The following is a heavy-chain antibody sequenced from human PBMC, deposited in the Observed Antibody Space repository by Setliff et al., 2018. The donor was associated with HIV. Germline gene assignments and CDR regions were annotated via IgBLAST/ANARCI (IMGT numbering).Heavy chain of an antibody. Sequence: GGSLRLSCAASGFTFRNHAMHWVRQAPGKGLEWVAVISYDGSNKFYADSVKGRFTISRDNSKNTLYLQMNSLRAEDTAVYYCAREISRYSGYEGRMDYFDYWGQGTLVTVSS. CDR3: AREISRYSGYEGRMDYFDY. J-gene: IGHJ4*02. D-gene: IGHD5-12*01. CDR2: ISYDGSNK. CDR1: GFTFRNHA. V-gene: IGHV3-30*04.